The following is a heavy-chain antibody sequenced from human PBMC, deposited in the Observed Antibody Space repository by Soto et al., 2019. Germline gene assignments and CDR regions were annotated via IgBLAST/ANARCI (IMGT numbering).Heavy chain of an antibody. J-gene: IGHJ6*02. Sequence: AYLTLSCKLDGYRCTTYLIACVHHMPGKGLEWRGSIHPGESDTRYSPSFQGQVTISADRSITTAYLQWSSLKASDTAMYYCARHEATYYNFYGMDVWGQGTTVTVSS. CDR2: IHPGESDT. CDR3: ARHEATYYNFYGMDV. CDR1: GYRCTTYL. V-gene: IGHV5-51*07.